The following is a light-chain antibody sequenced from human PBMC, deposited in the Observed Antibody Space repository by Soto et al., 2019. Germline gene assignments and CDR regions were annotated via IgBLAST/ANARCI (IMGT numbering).Light chain of an antibody. CDR1: QSVSSSY. Sequence: EIVLAQSPGTLSLSPGERATLSCLASQSVSSSYLAWYQQKPGQAPRLLIYGASNRATAIPARFSGSGSGTEFTLTISSLQSEDFAVYYCQQYDYWPRTFGQGTKVDIK. CDR3: QQYDYWPRT. CDR2: GAS. J-gene: IGKJ1*01. V-gene: IGKV3-15*01.